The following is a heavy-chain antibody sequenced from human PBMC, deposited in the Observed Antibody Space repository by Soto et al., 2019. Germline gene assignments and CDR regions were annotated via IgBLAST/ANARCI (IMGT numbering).Heavy chain of an antibody. J-gene: IGHJ3*02. CDR2: INHSGYT. V-gene: IGHV4-34*01. CDR3: ARGVDVRGERRAFHI. D-gene: IGHD3-10*02. Sequence: QVRLQQWGAGLLEPSETLSLTCAVYGGSFGGYFWNWVRQSPGKGLEWIGEINHSGYTNYNPSLQSRVPISVATYQNQFSLELSSVTAAATAVYCCARGVDVRGERRAFHIWGPGTMVTVSS. CDR1: GGSFGGYF.